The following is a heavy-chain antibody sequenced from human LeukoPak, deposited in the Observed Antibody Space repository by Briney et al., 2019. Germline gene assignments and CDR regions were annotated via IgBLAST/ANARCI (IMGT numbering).Heavy chain of an antibody. CDR2: IRYDGSNK. J-gene: IGHJ4*02. D-gene: IGHD6-13*01. Sequence: GGSLRLSCAASGFTFSSYGMHWVRQAPGKGLEWVAFIRYDGSNKYYADSVKGRFTISRDNSKNTLYLQMNSLRAEDTAVYYCARDLSEQIAAAVYFDYWGQGTLVTVSS. CDR3: ARDLSEQIAAAVYFDY. CDR1: GFTFSSYG. V-gene: IGHV3-30*02.